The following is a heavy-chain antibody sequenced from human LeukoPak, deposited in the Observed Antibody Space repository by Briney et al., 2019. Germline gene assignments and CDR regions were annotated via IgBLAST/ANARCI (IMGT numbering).Heavy chain of an antibody. D-gene: IGHD6-19*01. V-gene: IGHV1-2*02. J-gene: IGHJ1*01. CDR2: INPNSGGT. CDR1: GYTFIGYY. CDR3: ARAQYGSGWNRFQH. Sequence: VSVKVSCKASGYTFIGYYMHWVRQAPGQGLEWMGWINPNSGGTNYAQKFQGRVTMTRDTSISTAYMELSRLRSDDTAVYYCARAQYGSGWNRFQHWGQGTLVTVSS.